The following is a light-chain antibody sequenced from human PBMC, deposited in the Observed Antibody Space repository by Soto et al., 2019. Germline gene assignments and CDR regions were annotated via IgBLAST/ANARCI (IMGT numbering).Light chain of an antibody. V-gene: IGLV2-14*03. CDR3: SSYTSSNTLVV. Sequence: QSVLTQPASVSGSPGQSITISCTETSSNVGGYDYVSWYQQHPGKAPKLMIYDVSNRPSGVSNRFSGSKSGNTASLTISGLQAEDEADYYCSSYTSSNTLVVFGGGTQLTVL. CDR2: DVS. CDR1: SSNVGGYDY. J-gene: IGLJ2*01.